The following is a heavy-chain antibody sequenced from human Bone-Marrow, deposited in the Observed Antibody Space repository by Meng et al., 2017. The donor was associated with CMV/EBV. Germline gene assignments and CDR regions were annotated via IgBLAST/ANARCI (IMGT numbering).Heavy chain of an antibody. Sequence: GESLKISCAASGFIVSYNYMTWVRQAPGKGLEWLSIIYSGGSTYYADSVKGRFTISRDNSKNTLYLQMNSLRAEDTAVYYCARLGAGGWYFDYWGQGTLVTVSS. D-gene: IGHD3-16*01. J-gene: IGHJ4*02. CDR1: GFIVSYNY. CDR3: ARLGAGGWYFDY. CDR2: IYSGGST. V-gene: IGHV3-53*01.